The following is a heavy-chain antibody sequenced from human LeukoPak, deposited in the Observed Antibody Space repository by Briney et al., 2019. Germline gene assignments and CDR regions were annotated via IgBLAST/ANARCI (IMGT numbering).Heavy chain of an antibody. CDR2: INHSGST. Sequence: SETLSLTCTVSGGSVSSSSYSWVWIRQPPGKGLEWIGEINHSGSTNYNPSLKSRVTISVDTSKNQFSLKLSSVTAADTAVYYCARGKRYFGRYNWFDPWGQGTLVTVSS. CDR3: ARGKRYFGRYNWFDP. J-gene: IGHJ5*02. D-gene: IGHD3-9*01. CDR1: GGSVSSSSYS. V-gene: IGHV4-39*07.